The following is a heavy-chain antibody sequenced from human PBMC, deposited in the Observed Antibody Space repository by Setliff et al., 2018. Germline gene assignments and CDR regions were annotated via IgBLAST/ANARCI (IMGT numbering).Heavy chain of an antibody. Sequence: SETLSLTCTVSDGSISNAYWSWIRQSPGKGLEWIGYIYDTGSTNSDPSLESRVTMSVDTSKNQVSLKMTSVTAADTAVYYCARHGPTRTDSWFDSFDVWGQGTKVTVSS. CDR1: DGSISNAY. CDR2: IYDTGST. V-gene: IGHV4-59*08. CDR3: ARHGPTRTDSWFDSFDV. J-gene: IGHJ3*01. D-gene: IGHD3-10*01.